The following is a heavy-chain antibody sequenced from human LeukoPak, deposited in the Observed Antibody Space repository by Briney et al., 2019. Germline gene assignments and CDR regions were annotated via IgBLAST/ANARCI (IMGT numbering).Heavy chain of an antibody. Sequence: ASVKASCKASGYTFTGYYMHWVRQAPGQGLEWMGRINPNSGGTNYAQKFQGRVTMTRDTSISTAYMELSRLRSDDTAVYYCAMYYYDSSGYGALDIWGQGTMVTVSS. J-gene: IGHJ3*02. D-gene: IGHD3-22*01. V-gene: IGHV1-2*06. CDR3: AMYYYDSSGYGALDI. CDR1: GYTFTGYY. CDR2: INPNSGGT.